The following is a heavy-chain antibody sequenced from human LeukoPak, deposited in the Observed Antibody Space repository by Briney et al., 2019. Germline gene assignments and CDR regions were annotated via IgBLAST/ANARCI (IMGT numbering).Heavy chain of an antibody. J-gene: IGHJ3*02. CDR3: ARKRSQWLAAFDI. D-gene: IGHD6-19*01. CDR1: GGSISSYY. V-gene: IGHV4-59*12. Sequence: SETLSLTCTVSGGSISSYYWSWIRQPPGKGLEGMGYLYYSGSTNYNPSLKSRVTISVDTSKNQFSLKLSSVTAADTAVYYCARKRSQWLAAFDIWGQGTMVTVSS. CDR2: LYYSGST.